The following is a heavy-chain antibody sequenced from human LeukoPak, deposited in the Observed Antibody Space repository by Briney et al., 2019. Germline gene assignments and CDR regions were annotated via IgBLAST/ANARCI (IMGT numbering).Heavy chain of an antibody. CDR2: IYYSGST. V-gene: IGHV4-59*01. Sequence: PSETLSLTCTVSGGSISSYYWSWIRQPPGKGLEWIGYIYYSGSTNYNPSLKSRVTISVDTSKNQFSLKLSSVTAADTAVYYCAGCSGGCYDWFDPWGQGTLVTVSS. CDR1: GGSISSYY. D-gene: IGHD2-21*02. J-gene: IGHJ5*02. CDR3: AGCSGGCYDWFDP.